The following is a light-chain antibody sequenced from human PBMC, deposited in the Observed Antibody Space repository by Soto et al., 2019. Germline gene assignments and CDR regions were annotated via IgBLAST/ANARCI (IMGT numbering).Light chain of an antibody. CDR2: GAS. CDR1: QGISSY. Sequence: IQLTQSPSSLSASVGDRVTISCRASQGISSYLAWYQQKPGKAPKLLIYGASTLQSGVPSRFSGSGSGTNFTLTISSLQPEDFETYYFQPLESYLRTLGPGTNVDIK. CDR3: QPLESYLRT. J-gene: IGKJ3*01. V-gene: IGKV1-9*01.